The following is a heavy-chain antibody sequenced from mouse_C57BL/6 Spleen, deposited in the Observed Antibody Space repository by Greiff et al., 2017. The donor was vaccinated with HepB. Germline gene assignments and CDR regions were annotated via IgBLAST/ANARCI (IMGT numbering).Heavy chain of an antibody. V-gene: IGHV1-81*01. CDR1: GYTFTSYG. J-gene: IGHJ2*01. D-gene: IGHD2-3*01. CDR3: ARDDGYYLDY. CDR2: IYPRSGNT. Sequence: VQLKESGAELARPGASVKLSCKASGYTFTSYGISWVKQRTGQGLEWIGEIYPRSGNTYYNEKFKGKATLTADKSSSTAYMELRSLTSEDSAVYFCARDDGYYLDYWGQGTTLTVSS.